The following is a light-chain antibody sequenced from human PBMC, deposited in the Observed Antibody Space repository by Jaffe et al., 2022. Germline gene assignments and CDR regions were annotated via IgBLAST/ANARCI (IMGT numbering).Light chain of an antibody. J-gene: IGLJ2*01. CDR1: SSNIGSNY. Sequence: QSVLTQPPSASGTPGQRVTISCSGSSSNIGSNYVYWYQQLPGTAPKLLIYRNNQRPSGVPDRFSGSKSGTSASLAISGLRSEDEADYYCAAWDDSLDVVFGGGTKLTVL. CDR2: RNN. V-gene: IGLV1-47*01. CDR3: AAWDDSLDVV.